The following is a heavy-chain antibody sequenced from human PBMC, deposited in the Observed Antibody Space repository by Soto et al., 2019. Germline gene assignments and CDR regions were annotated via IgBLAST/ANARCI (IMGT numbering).Heavy chain of an antibody. V-gene: IGHV5-51*01. D-gene: IGHD3-10*01. CDR3: ARCRKSLWYKTPGGMDV. Sequence: LKISCKGSGYSFTSYWIGWVRQMPGKGLEWMGIIYPGDSDTRYSPSFQGQVTISADKSISTAYLQWSSLKASDTAMYYCARCRKSLWYKTPGGMDVWGQGTTVTVSS. J-gene: IGHJ6*02. CDR2: IYPGDSDT. CDR1: GYSFTSYW.